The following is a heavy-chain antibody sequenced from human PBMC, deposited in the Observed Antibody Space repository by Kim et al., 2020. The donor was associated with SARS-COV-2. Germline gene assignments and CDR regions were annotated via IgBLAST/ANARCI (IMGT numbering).Heavy chain of an antibody. CDR2: ISYDGSVQ. CDR3: ANEGDYKVFDY. V-gene: IGHV3-30*18. Sequence: GGSLRLSCVASGFAFNTYDMHWVRQAPGKGLDWVAFISYDGSVQFYADSVKGRFTISRDNSRNTLYLQMNSLRAEDTAVYYCANEGDYKVFDYWGRGTVVTVSS. CDR1: GFAFNTYD. J-gene: IGHJ4*02. D-gene: IGHD4-4*01.